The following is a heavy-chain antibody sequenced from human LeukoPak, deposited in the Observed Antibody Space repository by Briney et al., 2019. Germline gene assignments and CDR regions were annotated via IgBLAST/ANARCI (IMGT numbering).Heavy chain of an antibody. CDR1: GYTFTNYA. CDR3: VRGGPNRSGWTLDY. J-gene: IGHJ4*02. V-gene: IGHV1-3*01. Sequence: ASVKVSCKASGYTFTNYAFHWVRQAPGRRLEWMGWFNSDTGDTHYSQNFQGRLIITRDTSASTAYMKLSSLRPEDTAVFFCVRGGPNRSGWTLDYWGQGTLVTVSS. D-gene: IGHD6-19*01. CDR2: FNSDTGDT.